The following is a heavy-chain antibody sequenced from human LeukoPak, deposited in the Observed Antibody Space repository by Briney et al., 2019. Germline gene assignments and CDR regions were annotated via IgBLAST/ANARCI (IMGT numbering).Heavy chain of an antibody. CDR1: GFTFSSYS. CDR3: ARVGPVLPDAFLL. J-gene: IGHJ3*01. Sequence: GGSLSFSCAASGFTFSSYSRNWVRQAPGKGLEWVSYISSSSSTIYYADSVKGRFTISRDNAKNSLYLQMNSLRDEDTAVYYCARVGPVLPDAFLLWGQETMVTVSS. CDR2: ISSSSSTI. V-gene: IGHV3-48*02. D-gene: IGHD3-10*01.